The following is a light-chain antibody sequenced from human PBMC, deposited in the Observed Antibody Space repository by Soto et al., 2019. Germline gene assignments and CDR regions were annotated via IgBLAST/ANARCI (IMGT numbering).Light chain of an antibody. V-gene: IGKV3-11*01. Sequence: IVLTQSPATLSLSPGERATLSCRASQSVSSYLAWYQQKPDQAPRLLIYDASNRATGIPARFSGSGSGTDFTLTISSLEPEDFAVYYCQQYGSSVLTFGGGTRWIS. J-gene: IGKJ4*01. CDR2: DAS. CDR3: QQYGSSVLT. CDR1: QSVSSY.